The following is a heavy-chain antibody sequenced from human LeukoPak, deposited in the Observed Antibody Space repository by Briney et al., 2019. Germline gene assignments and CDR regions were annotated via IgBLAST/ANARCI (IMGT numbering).Heavy chain of an antibody. CDR2: IKEDGSEK. CDR3: ARDSSGYQ. J-gene: IGHJ4*02. D-gene: IGHD3-22*01. CDR1: GSTFSTYG. V-gene: IGHV3-7*01. Sequence: PGGSLSLSCAASGSTFSTYGMIWVRKAPGKGLEWVANIKEDGSEKYYGDSVKGRFTISRDNAKNSLYLEMNSLRVEDTAVYYCARDSSGYQWGQGTLVTVSS.